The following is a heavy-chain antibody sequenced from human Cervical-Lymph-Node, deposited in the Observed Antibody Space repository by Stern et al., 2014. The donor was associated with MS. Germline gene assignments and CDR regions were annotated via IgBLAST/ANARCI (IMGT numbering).Heavy chain of an antibody. CDR2: INPSGGST. J-gene: IGHJ4*02. D-gene: IGHD6-13*01. CDR1: GYTFTSYY. CDR3: ARDLGIAAAGPYYFDY. Sequence: MQLVESGAEVKKPGASVKVSCKASGYTFTSYYMHWVRQAPGQGLEWMGIINPSGGSTSYAQKFQGRVTMTRDTSTSTVYMELSSLRSEDTAVYYCARDLGIAAAGPYYFDYWGQGTLVTVSS. V-gene: IGHV1-46*01.